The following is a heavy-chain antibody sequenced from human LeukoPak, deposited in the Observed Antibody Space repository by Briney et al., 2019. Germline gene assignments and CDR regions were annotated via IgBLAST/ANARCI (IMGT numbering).Heavy chain of an antibody. V-gene: IGHV3-30*18. CDR1: GFTFSSYG. Sequence: GGSLRLSCAASGFTFSSYGMHWVRQAPGKGLEWVAVISYDGSNKYYADSVKGRFTISRDNSKNTLYLQMNSLRAEDTAVYYCAKDKSYRRPYYYYMDVWGKGTTVTVSS. J-gene: IGHJ6*03. CDR2: ISYDGSNK. D-gene: IGHD1-26*01. CDR3: AKDKSYRRPYYYYMDV.